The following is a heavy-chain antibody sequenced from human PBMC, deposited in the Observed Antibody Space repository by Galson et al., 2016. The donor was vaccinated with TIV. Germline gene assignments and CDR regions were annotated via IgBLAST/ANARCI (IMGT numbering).Heavy chain of an antibody. V-gene: IGHV3-74*01. CDR2: IKTDGSRT. CDR1: GFTFSNFW. J-gene: IGHJ3*01. D-gene: IGHD3-3*01. Sequence: SLRLSCAASGFTFSNFWMHWVRQVPGKGLVWVSRIKTDGSRTDYVDSVKGRFTISRDNVKNTVYLQMDSLRAEDTAVYYCRDRGDSRAHDVFDFWGHGTMVTVSS. CDR3: RDRGDSRAHDVFDF.